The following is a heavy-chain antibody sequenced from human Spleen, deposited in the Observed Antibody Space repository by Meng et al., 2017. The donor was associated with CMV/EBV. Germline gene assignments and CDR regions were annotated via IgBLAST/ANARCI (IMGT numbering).Heavy chain of an antibody. Sequence: KASGGTVSSYAISWVRQAPGQGLEWMGGIIPILGIANYAQKFQGRVTITADKSTSTAYMELSSLRSEDTAVYYCARVEVYYDSSGYGYWGQGTLVTVSS. CDR3: ARVEVYYDSSGYGY. CDR1: GGTVSSYA. CDR2: IIPILGIA. D-gene: IGHD3-22*01. J-gene: IGHJ4*02. V-gene: IGHV1-69*10.